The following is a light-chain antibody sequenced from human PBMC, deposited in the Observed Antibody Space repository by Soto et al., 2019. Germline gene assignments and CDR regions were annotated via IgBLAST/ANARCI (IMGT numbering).Light chain of an antibody. Sequence: EIVMTQSPATLSVSPGERATLSCRASQSVSSNLAWYQQKPGQAPRLLIYGASTRATGIPARFSGSGSGTEFTLTISSLQSEDFAXXXXXXYNNWPPYTFGQGTKLEIK. CDR1: QSVSSN. J-gene: IGKJ2*01. CDR3: XXYNNWPPYT. CDR2: GAS. V-gene: IGKV3-15*01.